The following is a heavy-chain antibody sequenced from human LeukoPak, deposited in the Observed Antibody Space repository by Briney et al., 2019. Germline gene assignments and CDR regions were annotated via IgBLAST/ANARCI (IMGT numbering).Heavy chain of an antibody. V-gene: IGHV3-21*01. J-gene: IGHJ6*02. CDR3: ARDGHGDGFLTGYSYFGMDV. D-gene: IGHD3-9*01. CDR1: GFTFSYS. CDR2: ITISSNFI. Sequence: GGSLRLSCEGSGFTFSYSMIWVRQAPGKGLEWVSSITISSNFIYYADSVKGRFTISRDNAKSSLFLQMNSLRAEDTAVYFCARDGHGDGFLTGYSYFGMDVWGQGTTVTVSS.